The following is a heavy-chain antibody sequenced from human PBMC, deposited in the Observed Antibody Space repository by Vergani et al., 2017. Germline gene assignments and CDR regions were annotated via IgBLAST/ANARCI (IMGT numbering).Heavy chain of an antibody. Sequence: VQLVESGGGLVKPGGSLRLFCAASGFTFSDFSMSWVRQAPGKGLEWVAFIGSSGPYINYADSVKGRFMISRDNTNNSLFLQLRSLRAEDAAVYYCERDCTSGGYPGNYGMDVWGQGATVTVSS. CDR2: IGSSGPYI. CDR3: ERDCTSGGYPGNYGMDV. J-gene: IGHJ6*02. V-gene: IGHV3-21*06. D-gene: IGHD2-8*01. CDR1: GFTFSDFS.